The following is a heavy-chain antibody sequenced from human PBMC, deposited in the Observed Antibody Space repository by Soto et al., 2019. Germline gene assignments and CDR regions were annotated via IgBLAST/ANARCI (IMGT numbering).Heavy chain of an antibody. D-gene: IGHD6-19*01. CDR1: GDSVSTKSAA. Sequence: SQTLSLTCDFSGDSVSTKSAAWNWIRQSPSRGLEWLGKTYYRSKWYNDYAVSVKSRITINPDTSKNQFSLHLDSATPEDTAVYYCARERQWLGSPYFDYRGQGILVTVSS. V-gene: IGHV6-1*01. CDR3: ARERQWLGSPYFDY. CDR2: TYYRSKWYN. J-gene: IGHJ4*02.